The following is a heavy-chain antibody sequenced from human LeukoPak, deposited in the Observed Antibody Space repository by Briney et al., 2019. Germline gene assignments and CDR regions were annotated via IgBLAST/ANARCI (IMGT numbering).Heavy chain of an antibody. CDR1: GFTFSNYA. D-gene: IGHD4-17*01. V-gene: IGHV3-23*01. CDR3: AKEIYGDPTGGRFQH. CDR2: ISGSGGST. J-gene: IGHJ1*01. Sequence: GGSLRLSCAASGFTFSNYAMSWVRQAPGKGLEWVSVISGSGGSTYYADSVEGRFTVSRDKSKNTLYLQMNSLRAEDTAVFYCAKEIYGDPTGGRFQHWGQGTLVTVSS.